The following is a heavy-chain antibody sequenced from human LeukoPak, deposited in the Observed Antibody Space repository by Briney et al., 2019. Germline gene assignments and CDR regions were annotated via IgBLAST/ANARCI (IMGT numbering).Heavy chain of an antibody. CDR2: IYPGDSNT. Sequence: GESLKISCEGSGYSFTSYWIGWVRQMPGKGLEWMGIIYPGDSNTRYSPSFQGQVTISADKSISTAYLQWSSLKASDSAMYYCARHMVRGVSWGWFDPWGQGTLVTVSS. CDR1: GYSFTSYW. CDR3: ARHMVRGVSWGWFDP. V-gene: IGHV5-51*01. J-gene: IGHJ5*02. D-gene: IGHD3-10*01.